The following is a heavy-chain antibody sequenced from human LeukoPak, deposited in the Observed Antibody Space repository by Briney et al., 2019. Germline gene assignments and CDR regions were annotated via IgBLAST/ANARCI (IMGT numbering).Heavy chain of an antibody. CDR2: INSDGSST. CDR1: ESTFSSYW. Sequence: TGGSLRLSCAASESTFSSYWMHWVRQAPGKGPVWVSRINSDGSSTGYADSVKGRFTISRDNAKNTLYLQMNSLRAEDTAVYYCARGGVAVGYDYWGQGTLVTVSS. V-gene: IGHV3-74*01. CDR3: ARGGVAVGYDY. D-gene: IGHD6-19*01. J-gene: IGHJ4*02.